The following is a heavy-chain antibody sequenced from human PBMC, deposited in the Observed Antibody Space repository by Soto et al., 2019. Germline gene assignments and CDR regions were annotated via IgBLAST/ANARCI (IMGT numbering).Heavy chain of an antibody. CDR2: ISGSGGST. D-gene: IGHD3-22*01. CDR1: GFTFSSYA. Sequence: EVQLLESGGGLVQPGGSLRLSCAASGFTFSSYAMSWFRQAPGKGLEWVSAISGSGGSTYYADSVKGRFTISRDNSKNTLYLQRNSLRAEDTAVYYCAKDLAGYYYSSGYFTYWGQGTLVTVSS. J-gene: IGHJ4*02. V-gene: IGHV3-23*01. CDR3: AKDLAGYYYSSGYFTY.